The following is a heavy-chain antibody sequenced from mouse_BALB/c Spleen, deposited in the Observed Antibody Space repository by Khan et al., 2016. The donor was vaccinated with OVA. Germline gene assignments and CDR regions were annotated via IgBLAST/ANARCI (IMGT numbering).Heavy chain of an antibody. Sequence: EVQLVESGGGLVKPGGSLKLPCAASGFTFSNYAMSWVRQTPEKRLEWVASIGSGGSTYYPASVKGRFTIPRDNAWNILYLQMSSLRSEDTAMYYCARVYGSSRVDYWGQGTTLTVSS. CDR3: ARVYGSSRVDY. D-gene: IGHD1-1*01. CDR1: GFTFSNYA. J-gene: IGHJ2*01. CDR2: IGSGGST. V-gene: IGHV5-6-5*01.